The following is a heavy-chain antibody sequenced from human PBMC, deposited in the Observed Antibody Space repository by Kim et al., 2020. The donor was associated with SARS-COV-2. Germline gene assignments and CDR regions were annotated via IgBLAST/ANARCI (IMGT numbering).Heavy chain of an antibody. Sequence: YSQRFQGRVTITRDTSASTAYMELSRLRSGDTAVYWCAREGSSSWYEVDYWGQGTLVTVSS. V-gene: IGHV1-3*01. CDR3: AREGSSSWYEVDY. J-gene: IGHJ4*02. D-gene: IGHD6-13*01.